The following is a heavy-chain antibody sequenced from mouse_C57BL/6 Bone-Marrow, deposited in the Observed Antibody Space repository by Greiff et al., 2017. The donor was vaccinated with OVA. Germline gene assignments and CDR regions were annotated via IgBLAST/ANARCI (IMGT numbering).Heavy chain of an antibody. CDR3: GRERIYDASWFAY. J-gene: IGHJ3*01. Sequence: VQLQQPGAELVMPGASVKLSCKASGYTFTSYWMHWVKQRPGQGLEWIGEIDPSDSYTNYNQKFKGKSTLTVDKSSSTAYMQLSSLTSEDSAVYYCGRERIYDASWFAYWGQGTLVTVSA. D-gene: IGHD2-3*01. CDR2: IDPSDSYT. V-gene: IGHV1-69*01. CDR1: GYTFTSYW.